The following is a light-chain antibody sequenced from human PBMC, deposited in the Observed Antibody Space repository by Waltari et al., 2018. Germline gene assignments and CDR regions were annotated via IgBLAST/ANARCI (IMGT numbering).Light chain of an antibody. J-gene: IGKJ1*01. V-gene: IGKV3-15*01. CDR3: LQRSNWPRT. CDR2: GAS. Sequence: EIVMTQSQATLSLSPGERANLSCRASQSVSSSLAWYQQKPGQAPRLLIYGASSRATGIPDRFSGSGSGTDFTLTISSLEPEDVAVYYCLQRSNWPRTFGQGTKVEIK. CDR1: QSVSSS.